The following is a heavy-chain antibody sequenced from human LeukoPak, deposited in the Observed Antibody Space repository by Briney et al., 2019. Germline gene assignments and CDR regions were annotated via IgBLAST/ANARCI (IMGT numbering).Heavy chain of an antibody. CDR3: AREINNYGMDV. V-gene: IGHV3-30*03. CDR1: GFTFSSYG. CDR2: ISYDGSNK. Sequence: GRSLRLSCAASGFTFSSYGMHWVRQAPGKGLEWVAVISYDGSNKYYADSVKGRFTISRDNSKNTVYLQMNSLRAEDTAVYYCAREINNYGMDVWGQGTTVTVSS. J-gene: IGHJ6*02.